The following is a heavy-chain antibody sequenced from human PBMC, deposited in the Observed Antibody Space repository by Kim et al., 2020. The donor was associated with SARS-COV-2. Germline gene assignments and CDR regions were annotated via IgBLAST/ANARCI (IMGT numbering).Heavy chain of an antibody. CDR1: GGSFSGYY. Sequence: SETLSLTCAVYGGSFSGYYWSWIRQPPGKGLEWIGEINHSGSTNYNPSLKSRVTISVDTSKNQFSLKLSSVTAADTAVYYCARRSVGLLYSLVDYWGQGTLVTVSS. CDR2: INHSGST. J-gene: IGHJ4*02. CDR3: ARRSVGLLYSLVDY. D-gene: IGHD2-2*02. V-gene: IGHV4-34*01.